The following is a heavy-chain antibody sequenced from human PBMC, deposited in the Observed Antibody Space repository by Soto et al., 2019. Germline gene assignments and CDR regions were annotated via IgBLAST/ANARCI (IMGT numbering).Heavy chain of an antibody. J-gene: IGHJ5*02. CDR2: TYYRSKWYN. CDR1: GDSVSSNSAA. Sequence: PSQTLSLTCAISGDSVSSNSAAWNWIRQSPSRGLEWLGRTYYRSKWYNDYAVSVKSRITINPDTSKNQFSLQLNPVTPEDTAVYYCAREGGLGYCSSTSCYTSNWFDPWGQGTLVTVSS. CDR3: AREGGLGYCSSTSCYTSNWFDP. V-gene: IGHV6-1*01. D-gene: IGHD2-2*02.